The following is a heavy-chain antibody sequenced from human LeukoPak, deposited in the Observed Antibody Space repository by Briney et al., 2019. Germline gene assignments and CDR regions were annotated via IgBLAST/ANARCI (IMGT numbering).Heavy chain of an antibody. CDR2: IRSSGSPI. Sequence: GGSLRLSCAASGFTFSSYSMNWVRQAPGKGLEWVAYIRSSGSPIYYADSVKGRFTISRDNAKNSLYLQMNSLWDEDTAVYYCVRDPDALDFWGQGTPVTVSS. CDR3: VRDPDALDF. V-gene: IGHV3-48*02. J-gene: IGHJ4*02. CDR1: GFTFSSYS.